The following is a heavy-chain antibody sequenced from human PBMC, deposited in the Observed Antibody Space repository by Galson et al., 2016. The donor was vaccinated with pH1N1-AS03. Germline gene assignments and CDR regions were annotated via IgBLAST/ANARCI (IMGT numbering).Heavy chain of an antibody. D-gene: IGHD3-16*01. CDR2: ITPVFGTT. V-gene: IGHV1-69*06. J-gene: IGHJ4*02. CDR1: GYVFGSYR. CDR3: ARAGTLLHYFDY. Sequence: VKVSCKASGYVFGSYRISWVRQAPGQGLEWMGRITPVFGTTNYAQKFQDRVSITADKSTSTAYMDLSSLRSEDTAVYYCARAGTLLHYFDYWGQGTLVTVSS.